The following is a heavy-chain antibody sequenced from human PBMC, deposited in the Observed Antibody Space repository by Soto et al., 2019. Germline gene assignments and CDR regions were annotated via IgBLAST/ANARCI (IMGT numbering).Heavy chain of an antibody. Sequence: ASVKVSCKASGYTFTSYYMHWVRQAPGQGLEWMGIINPSGGSTSYAQKFQGRVTMTRDTSTSTVHMELSSLRSEDTAVYYCAREPPICSSTSCYNAYYYYGMDVWGQGTTVTVSS. V-gene: IGHV1-46*01. J-gene: IGHJ6*02. CDR3: AREPPICSSTSCYNAYYYYGMDV. CDR2: INPSGGST. D-gene: IGHD2-2*01. CDR1: GYTFTSYY.